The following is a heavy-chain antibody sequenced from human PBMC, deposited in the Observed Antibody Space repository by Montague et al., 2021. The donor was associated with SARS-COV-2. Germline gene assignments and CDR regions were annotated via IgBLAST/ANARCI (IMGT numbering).Heavy chain of an antibody. J-gene: IGHJ4*02. V-gene: IGHV4-59*01. CDR1: GGSISDYY. CDR2: IYYDTGNT. Sequence: SETLSLTCSVSGGSISDYYWNWIRQPPGKGLEWIGYIYYDTGNTNYNPSRQSRVTISLDTSKNQFSPNLRSVTAADTALYFCARGTGYDYYFDCWGLGTLVTVSS. D-gene: IGHD5-12*01. CDR3: ARGTGYDYYFDC.